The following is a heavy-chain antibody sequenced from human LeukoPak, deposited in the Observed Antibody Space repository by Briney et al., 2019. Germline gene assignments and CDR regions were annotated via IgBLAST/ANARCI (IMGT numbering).Heavy chain of an antibody. CDR3: AKVHSGWLFDY. J-gene: IGHJ4*02. CDR1: GFTLSSYA. Sequence: GGSLRLSCAASGFTLSSYALSWVRQAPGKGLEWVSAISGSGTGTYYADSVKGRFTISRDTSKNTLYLQMNSLRAEDTAVYYCAKVHSGWLFDYWGQGTLVTVSS. V-gene: IGHV3-23*01. CDR2: ISGSGTGT. D-gene: IGHD6-19*01.